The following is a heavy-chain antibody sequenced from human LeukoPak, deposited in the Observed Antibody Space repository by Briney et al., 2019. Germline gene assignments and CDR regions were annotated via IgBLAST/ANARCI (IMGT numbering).Heavy chain of an antibody. Sequence: GGSLRLSCAASGFTFSSYGMHWVRQAPGKGLEWVTLIWYDGSNKYYADSVKGRFTISRDNAKNSVFLQMSSLRNEDTAVYYCARDRPNILGLDPWGQGTLVTVSS. CDR3: ARDRPNILGLDP. D-gene: IGHD2/OR15-2a*01. CDR2: IWYDGSNK. CDR1: GFTFSSYG. V-gene: IGHV3-33*01. J-gene: IGHJ5*02.